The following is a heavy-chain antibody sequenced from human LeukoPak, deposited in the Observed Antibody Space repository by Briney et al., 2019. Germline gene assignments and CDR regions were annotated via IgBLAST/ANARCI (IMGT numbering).Heavy chain of an antibody. Sequence: AESLRLSCAASGFTFSSYWMSWVRQPPGKGLEWVANIKQDGSEKYYVNPVKGRFTISENNAKISLYLQMNRLRAEDTAVYYGATQGYCSGGSCCCVGAFDIWGQGTMVTVSS. CDR1: GFTFSSYW. CDR2: IKQDGSEK. J-gene: IGHJ3*02. V-gene: IGHV3-7*01. D-gene: IGHD2-15*01. CDR3: ATQGYCSGGSCCCVGAFDI.